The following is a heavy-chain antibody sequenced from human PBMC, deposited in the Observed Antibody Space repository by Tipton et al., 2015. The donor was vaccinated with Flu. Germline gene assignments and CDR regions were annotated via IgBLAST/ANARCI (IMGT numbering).Heavy chain of an antibody. V-gene: IGHV3-7*01. CDR2: IKQDGSEK. CDR1: GFTFSSYW. D-gene: IGHD6-19*01. J-gene: IGHJ4*02. CDR3: ARDRLYSSGQWDY. Sequence: SLRLSCAASGFTFSSYWMSWVRQAPGKGLEWVANIKQDGSEKYYVDSVKGRFTISRDNAKNSLYLQMNSLRAGDTAVYYCARDRLYSSGQWDYWGQGTLVTVSS.